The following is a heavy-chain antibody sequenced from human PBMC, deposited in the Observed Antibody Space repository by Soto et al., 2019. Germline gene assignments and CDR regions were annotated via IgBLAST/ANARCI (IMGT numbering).Heavy chain of an antibody. CDR3: VRDQMWAYDV. CDR1: GFTFSRHW. CDR2: IGRDGYNT. J-gene: IGHJ4*01. V-gene: IGHV3-74*01. D-gene: IGHD3-16*01. Sequence: GGSLRLSCEDSGFTFSRHWMHWVRHTPGKGLSWVAHIGRDGYNTRDADYVKGRFIISRDNARNTLYLQMNSLRDDDTAVYYFVRDQMWAYDVWGPGTQVAVSS.